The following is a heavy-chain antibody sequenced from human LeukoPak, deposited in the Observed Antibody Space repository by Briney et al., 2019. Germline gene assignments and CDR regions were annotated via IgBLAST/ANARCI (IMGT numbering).Heavy chain of an antibody. CDR1: GGSFSGYY. V-gene: IGHV4-34*01. D-gene: IGHD6-13*01. J-gene: IGHJ1*01. CDR3: ARRSSSSWQLEYFQH. CDR2: INHSGST. Sequence: SETLSLTCAVYGGSFSGYYWSWIRQPPGRGLEWIGEINHSGSTNYNPSLKSRVTISVDTSKNQFSLKLSSVTAADTAVYYCARRSSSSWQLEYFQHWGQGTLVTVSS.